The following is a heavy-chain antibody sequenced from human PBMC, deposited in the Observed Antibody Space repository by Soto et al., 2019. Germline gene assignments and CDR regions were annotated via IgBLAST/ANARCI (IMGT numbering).Heavy chain of an antibody. J-gene: IGHJ3*02. V-gene: IGHV3-23*01. CDR2: ISGSGGST. CDR3: EKGVGNGGAFDI. Sequence: GGSLRLSCAASGFTFSSYAMSWVRQAPGKGLEWVSAISGSGGSTYYADSVKGRFTISRDNSKNTLYLQMNSLRAEDTSVYYCEKGVGNGGAFDIWGQGTMVTVSS. D-gene: IGHD1-26*01. CDR1: GFTFSSYA.